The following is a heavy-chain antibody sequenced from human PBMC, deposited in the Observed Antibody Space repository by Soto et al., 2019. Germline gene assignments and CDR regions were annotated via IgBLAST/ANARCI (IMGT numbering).Heavy chain of an antibody. CDR1: GGSISSYY. V-gene: IGHV4-59*01. Sequence: PSETLSLTCTVSGGSISSYYWSWIRQPPGKGLEWIGYIYYSGSTNYNPSLKSRVTISVDTSKNQFSLKLSSVTAADTAVYYCARDIHSIVAARPRHYGMDVWGQGTKVTVSS. D-gene: IGHD6-6*01. CDR3: ARDIHSIVAARPRHYGMDV. CDR2: IYYSGST. J-gene: IGHJ6*02.